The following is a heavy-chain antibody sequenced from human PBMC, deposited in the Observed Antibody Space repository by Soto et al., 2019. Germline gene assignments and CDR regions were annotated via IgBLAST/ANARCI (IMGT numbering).Heavy chain of an antibody. J-gene: IGHJ3*02. D-gene: IGHD3-22*01. Sequence: SLRLSCAASGFTFSSYGMHWVRQASGKGLEWVAVISYDGSNKYYADSVKGRFTISRDNSKNTLYLQMNSLRAEDTAVYYCAKGQSGYYYDSSGYRENAFDIWGQGTMVTVSS. V-gene: IGHV3-30*18. CDR1: GFTFSSYG. CDR3: AKGQSGYYYDSSGYRENAFDI. CDR2: ISYDGSNK.